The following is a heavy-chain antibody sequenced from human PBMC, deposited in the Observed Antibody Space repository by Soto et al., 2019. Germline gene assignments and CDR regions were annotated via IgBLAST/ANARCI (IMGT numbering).Heavy chain of an antibody. J-gene: IGHJ5*02. CDR2: IYHSGST. CDR1: GGSISSGGYS. Sequence: SETLSLTCAVSGGSISSGGYSWSWIRQPPGKGLEWIGYIYHSGSTYYNPSLKSRVTISVDRSKNQFSLKLSSVTAADTAVYYCAGVRGYCSSTSCYAVWFDPWGQGTLVTVSS. V-gene: IGHV4-30-2*01. D-gene: IGHD2-2*01. CDR3: AGVRGYCSSTSCYAVWFDP.